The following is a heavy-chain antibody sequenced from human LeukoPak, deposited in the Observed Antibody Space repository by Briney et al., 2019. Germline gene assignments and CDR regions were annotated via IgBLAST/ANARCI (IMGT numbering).Heavy chain of an antibody. V-gene: IGHV4-61*05. CDR1: GGSISSSSYY. D-gene: IGHD3-9*01. Sequence: PSETLSLTCTVSGGSISSSSYYWGWIRQPPGKGLEWIGYIYYSGSTNYNPSLKSRVTISVDTSKNQFSLKLSSVTAADTAVYYCARAAYYDILTGYYAPYYYYYMDVWGKGTTVTVSS. CDR3: ARAAYYDILTGYYAPYYYYYMDV. J-gene: IGHJ6*03. CDR2: IYYSGST.